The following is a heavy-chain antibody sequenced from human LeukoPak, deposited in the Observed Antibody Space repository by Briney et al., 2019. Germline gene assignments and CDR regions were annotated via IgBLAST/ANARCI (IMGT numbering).Heavy chain of an antibody. CDR2: VFTRRTT. CDR3: ARSSLAVYFDY. CDR1: GGSISSGSDY. V-gene: IGHV4-61*09. Sequence: SETLSLTCTVSGGSISSGSDYWNWIPQPAGKRLEWLGHVFTRRTTNYNAALEGRLTISLDTARNQFSLYLSSVTAADTAMYFCARSSLAVYFDYWGQGTLVTASS. J-gene: IGHJ4*02. D-gene: IGHD6-19*01.